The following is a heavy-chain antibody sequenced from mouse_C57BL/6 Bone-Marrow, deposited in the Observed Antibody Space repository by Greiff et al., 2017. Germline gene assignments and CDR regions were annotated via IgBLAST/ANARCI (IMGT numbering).Heavy chain of an antibody. CDR2: INPNNGGT. Sequence: VQLQQSGPELVKPGASVKISCKASGYTFTDYYMNWVKQSHGKSLEWIGDINPNNGGTSYNQKFKGKDTLTVDKSSSTAYMELRSLTSEDSAVYYCARSRITTVVATSYFDYWGQGTTLTVSA. CDR1: GYTFTDYY. CDR3: ARSRITTVVATSYFDY. D-gene: IGHD1-1*01. J-gene: IGHJ2*01. V-gene: IGHV1-26*01.